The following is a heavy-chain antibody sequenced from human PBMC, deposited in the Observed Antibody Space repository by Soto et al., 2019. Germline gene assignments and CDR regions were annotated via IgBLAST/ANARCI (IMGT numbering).Heavy chain of an antibody. J-gene: IGHJ6*03. CDR1: GYTFTSYG. D-gene: IGHD3-16*02. CDR2: ISAYNGNT. CDR3: ARNLIGGVIVALNYYYMDV. V-gene: IGHV1-18*01. Sequence: ASVKVSCKASGYTFTSYGISWVRQAPGQGLEWMGWISAYNGNTNYAQKLQGRVTMTTDTSTSTAYMELRSLRSDDTAVYYCARNLIGGVIVALNYYYMDVWGKGTTVTVSS.